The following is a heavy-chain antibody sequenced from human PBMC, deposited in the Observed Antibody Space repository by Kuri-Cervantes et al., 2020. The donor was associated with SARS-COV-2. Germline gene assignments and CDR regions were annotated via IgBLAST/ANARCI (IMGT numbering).Heavy chain of an antibody. CDR2: IYSGGSST. J-gene: IGHJ6*02. D-gene: IGHD3-10*01. V-gene: IGHV3-23*03. CDR1: GFTFSSYA. CDR3: ASMVRGNYGMDV. Sequence: GESLKISCAASGFTFSSYAMSWVRQAPGKGLEWVLVIYSGGSSTYYADSVKGRFTISRDNSKDTLYLQMNSLRAEDTAVYYCASMVRGNYGMDVWGQGTTVTVSS.